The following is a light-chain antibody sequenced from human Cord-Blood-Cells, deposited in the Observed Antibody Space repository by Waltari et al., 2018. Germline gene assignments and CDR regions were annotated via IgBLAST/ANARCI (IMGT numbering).Light chain of an antibody. J-gene: IGKJ2*01. CDR1: QSVSSY. CDR2: DAS. Sequence: EIVLTQSPATLSLSPGESATLSCRASQSVSSYLAWYQQKPGQAPRLLIYDASNRATGIPARFSGSGSGTDCTLTISSLEPEDFAVYYCQQRSNWPRYTFGQGTKLESK. CDR3: QQRSNWPRYT. V-gene: IGKV3-11*01.